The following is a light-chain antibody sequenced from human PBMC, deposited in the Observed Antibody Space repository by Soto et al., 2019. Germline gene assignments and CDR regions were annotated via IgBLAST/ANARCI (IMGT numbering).Light chain of an antibody. CDR2: DAS. V-gene: IGKV3-11*01. Sequence: EIVLTQSPATLSLSPGERATLSCRASQSVSSYLAWYQQKPGQAPRLLIYDASNRATGIPARFSGSGSGTDFTLTISRLEPEDVAVYYRQQRSNWPTFGQGTKVEIK. J-gene: IGKJ1*01. CDR3: QQRSNWPT. CDR1: QSVSSY.